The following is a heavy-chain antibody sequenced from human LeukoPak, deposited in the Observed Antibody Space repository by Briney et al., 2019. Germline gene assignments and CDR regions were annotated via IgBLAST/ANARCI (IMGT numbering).Heavy chain of an antibody. V-gene: IGHV4-59*01. Sequence: SPSETLSLTCTVSGGSISSYYWSWIRQPPGKGLEWIGYIYYSGSTNYNPSFKSRVTISVDTSKNQFSLKLSSVTAADTAVYYCARGGRDGYNTRVDDAFDIWGQGTMVTVSS. CDR1: GGSISSYY. CDR3: ARGGRDGYNTRVDDAFDI. D-gene: IGHD5-24*01. J-gene: IGHJ3*02. CDR2: IYYSGST.